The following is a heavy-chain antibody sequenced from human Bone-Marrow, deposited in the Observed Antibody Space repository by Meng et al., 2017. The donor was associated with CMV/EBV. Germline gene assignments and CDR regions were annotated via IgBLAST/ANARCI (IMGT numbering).Heavy chain of an antibody. CDR3: ARGYYDSSGYYPGRYFDY. CDR1: GYTFTSYD. V-gene: IGHV1-8*01. D-gene: IGHD3-22*01. J-gene: IGHJ4*02. Sequence: ASVKVSCKASGYTFTSYDINWVRQATGQGLEWMGWMNPNSGNTGYAQKFQGRVTMTRNTSISTAYMELSSLRSEDTAVYYCARGYYDSSGYYPGRYFDYWGQGTLVTVSS. CDR2: MNPNSGNT.